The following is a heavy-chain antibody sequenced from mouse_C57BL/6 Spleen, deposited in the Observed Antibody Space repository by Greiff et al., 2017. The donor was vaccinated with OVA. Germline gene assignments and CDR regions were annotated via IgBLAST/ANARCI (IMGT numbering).Heavy chain of an antibody. V-gene: IGHV5-6*01. CDR1: GFTFSSYG. D-gene: IGHD3-3*01. CDR3: ERHSGTRGAMDY. CDR2: ISSGGSYT. J-gene: IGHJ4*01. Sequence: EVKLMESGGDLVKPGGSLKLSCAASGFTFSSYGMSWVRQTPDKRLEWVATISSGGSYTYYPDSVKGRFTISRDNAKNTLYLQMSSLKSEDTAMYYCERHSGTRGAMDYWGQGTSVTVSS.